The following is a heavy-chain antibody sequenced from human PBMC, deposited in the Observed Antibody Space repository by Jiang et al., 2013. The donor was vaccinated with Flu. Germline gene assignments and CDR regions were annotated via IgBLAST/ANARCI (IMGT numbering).Heavy chain of an antibody. CDR3: ARADLNYDSSGYYYY. D-gene: IGHD3-22*01. J-gene: IGHJ4*02. Sequence: QAPGQGLEWMGWISAYNGNTNYAQKLQGRVTMTTDTSTSTAYMELRSLRSDDTAVYYCARADLNYDSSGYYYYWGQGTLVTVSS. CDR2: ISAYNGNT. V-gene: IGHV1-18*01.